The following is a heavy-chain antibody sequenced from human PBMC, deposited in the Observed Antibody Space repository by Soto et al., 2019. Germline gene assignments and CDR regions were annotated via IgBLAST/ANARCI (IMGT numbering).Heavy chain of an antibody. J-gene: IGHJ4*02. CDR2: IYYSGST. CDR3: ARHVPYRRSGSYLFDF. Sequence: PSETLSLTCTVSGGSISSYYWSWIRQPPGKGLEWIGYIYYSGSTNYNPSLKSRVTISVDTSKNQFSLKLSSVTAADTAVYYCARHVPYRRSGSYLFDFWGQGTLVTVSS. V-gene: IGHV4-59*08. CDR1: GGSISSYY. D-gene: IGHD1-26*01.